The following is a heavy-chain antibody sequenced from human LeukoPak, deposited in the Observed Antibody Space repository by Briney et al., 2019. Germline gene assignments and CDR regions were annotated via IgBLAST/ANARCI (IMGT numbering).Heavy chain of an antibody. CDR3: ATWGDTTAEYFQR. Sequence: GGSLRLSCTASRFTLSSYAMSWVRQAPGEGLEWVAHINPDGRDTYYVDSVKGRFTISRDNAQNSMYLQMNSLRVEDTAVYYCATWGDTTAEYFQRWGQGTLVTVSS. D-gene: IGHD2-21*02. CDR2: INPDGRDT. CDR1: RFTLSSYA. V-gene: IGHV3-7*01. J-gene: IGHJ1*01.